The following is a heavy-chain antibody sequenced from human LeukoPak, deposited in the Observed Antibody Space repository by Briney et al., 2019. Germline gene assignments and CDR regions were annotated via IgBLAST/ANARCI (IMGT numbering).Heavy chain of an antibody. CDR1: GFIFSNYY. V-gene: IGHV3-21*01. D-gene: IGHD6-19*01. CDR2: ISSSSHSL. J-gene: IGHJ4*02. CDR3: AKDEEQWPHFFGY. Sequence: GGSLRLSCAASGFIFSNYYMNWVRQAPGKGLEWVSSISSSSHSLKYADSVKGRFTISRDNSKNTLYLQMNSLRAEDTAVYYCAKDEEQWPHFFGYWGQGTLVTVSS.